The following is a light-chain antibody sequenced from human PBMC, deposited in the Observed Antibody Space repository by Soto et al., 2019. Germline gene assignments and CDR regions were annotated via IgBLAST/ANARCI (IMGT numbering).Light chain of an antibody. Sequence: AIRMTQSPSSLSASTGDRVTITCRASQGISSYLAWYQQKPGKAPKLLIYAASTLQSGFPSRFSGSGSGTDFILTISCLQAEDIAKYHCQQYYSNPRTFGQRTKVEIK. CDR1: QGISSY. J-gene: IGKJ1*01. CDR2: AAS. V-gene: IGKV1-8*01. CDR3: QQYYSNPRT.